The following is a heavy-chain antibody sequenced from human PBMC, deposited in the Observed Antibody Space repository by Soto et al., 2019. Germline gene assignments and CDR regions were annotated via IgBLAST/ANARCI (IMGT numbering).Heavy chain of an antibody. D-gene: IGHD3-3*01. CDR1: GYHFTNYW. J-gene: IGHJ6*02. Sequence: PGESLKISCKGSGYHFTNYWIGWVRQMPGKGLEWMGIIYPGDSNTRYSPSLQGQVTISVDKSISTAYLQWSSLKATDTAMYYCARHAYDFWSGHPNPRYYYGMDVWGQGTTVTVSS. CDR2: IYPGDSNT. V-gene: IGHV5-51*01. CDR3: ARHAYDFWSGHPNPRYYYGMDV.